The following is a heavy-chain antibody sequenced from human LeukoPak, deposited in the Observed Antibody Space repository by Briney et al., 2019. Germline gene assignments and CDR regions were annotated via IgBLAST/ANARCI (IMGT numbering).Heavy chain of an antibody. V-gene: IGHV4-38-2*02. CDR3: ARGGMITFGGVSPNFDY. CDR1: GGSISSYY. Sequence: SETLSLTCTVSGGSISSYYWGWIRQPPGKGLEWIGGIYHSGSTYYNPSLKSRVTISVDTSKNQFSLKLSSVTAADTAVYYCARGGMITFGGVSPNFDYWGQGTLVTVSS. D-gene: IGHD3-16*01. CDR2: IYHSGST. J-gene: IGHJ4*02.